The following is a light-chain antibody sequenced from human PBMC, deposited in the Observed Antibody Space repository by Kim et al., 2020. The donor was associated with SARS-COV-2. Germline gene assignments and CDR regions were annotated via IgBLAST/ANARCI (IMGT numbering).Light chain of an antibody. Sequence: QSVLTQPPSVSGAPGQRVTISCTGSSSNIGTTYGVHWYQQLPGTAPKLLIYFNTDRPSGVPDRFSGSKSGTSASLAITGLQSEDVADYYCQSYDNSLSGVVFGGGTQLTVL. V-gene: IGLV1-40*01. J-gene: IGLJ2*01. CDR1: SSNIGTTYG. CDR3: QSYDNSLSGVV. CDR2: FNT.